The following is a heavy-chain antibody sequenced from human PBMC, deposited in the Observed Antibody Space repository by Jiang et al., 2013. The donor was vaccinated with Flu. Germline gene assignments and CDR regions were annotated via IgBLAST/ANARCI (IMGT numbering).Heavy chain of an antibody. CDR2: IYYSGST. D-gene: IGHD2-2*01. V-gene: IGHV4-31*03. CDR1: GGSISSGGLL. Sequence: TLSLTCTVSGGSISSGGLLLELDPPXPRKGLEWIGYIYYSGSTYYNPSLKSRVTISVDTSKNQFSLKLSSVTAADTAVYYCARGFPQYCSSTSCYAGNYYYGMDVWGQGTTVTVSS. CDR3: ARGFPQYCSSTSCYAGNYYYGMDV. J-gene: IGHJ6*02.